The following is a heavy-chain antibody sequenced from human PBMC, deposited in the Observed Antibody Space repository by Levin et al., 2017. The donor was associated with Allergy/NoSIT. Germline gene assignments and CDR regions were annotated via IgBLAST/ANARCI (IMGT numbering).Heavy chain of an antibody. CDR3: ARVNWNYYYYGMDV. Sequence: SETLSLTCTVSGGSVSSGSYYWSWIRQPPGKGLEWIGYIYYSGSTNYNPSLKSRVTISVDTSKNQFSLKLSSVTAADTAVYYCARVNWNYYYYGMDVWGQGTTVTVSS. CDR2: IYYSGST. J-gene: IGHJ6*02. V-gene: IGHV4-61*01. CDR1: GGSVSSGSYY. D-gene: IGHD1-20*01.